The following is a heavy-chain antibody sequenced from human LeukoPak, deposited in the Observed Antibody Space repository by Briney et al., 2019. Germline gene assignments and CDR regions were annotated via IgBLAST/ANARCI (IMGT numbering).Heavy chain of an antibody. Sequence: PGGSLRLSCLTSGFTLSTNAMSWVRQAPGKGLEWISGISGSGASTYYADSVKGRFSISRDNARNSLYLQMNSLGAEDTAVYFCARGTNWSPLDFDFWGPGTLVTVSS. CDR3: ARGTNWSPLDFDF. CDR2: ISGSGAST. CDR1: GFTLSTNA. J-gene: IGHJ4*02. V-gene: IGHV3-23*01. D-gene: IGHD3-3*01.